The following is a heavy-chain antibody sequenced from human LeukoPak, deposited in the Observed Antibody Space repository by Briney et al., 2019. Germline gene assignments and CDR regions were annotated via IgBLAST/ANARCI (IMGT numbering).Heavy chain of an antibody. CDR3: ARDCGGGSCYGPYDAFDI. V-gene: IGHV3-48*03. CDR2: ISSSGSTI. CDR1: GFTFSSNE. D-gene: IGHD2-15*01. Sequence: GGSLRLSCAASGFTFSSNEMNWVRQAPGKGLEWVSYISSSGSTIYYADSVKGRFTISRDNAKNSLYLQMNSLRAEDSAVYYCARDCGGGSCYGPYDAFDIWGQGTMVTVSS. J-gene: IGHJ3*02.